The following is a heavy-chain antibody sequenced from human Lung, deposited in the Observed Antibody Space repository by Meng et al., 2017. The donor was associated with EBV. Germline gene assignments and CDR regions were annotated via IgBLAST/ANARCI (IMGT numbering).Heavy chain of an antibody. Sequence: VQLEGCGGAGVQTVAALNLSSAAPGLTFSGSAIHLVHQASGKGLEWVARIRTKLYNYATVYNESLQGRFTISRDDSKNTAYLQMTGLKTEDTAVYYCVGGLTTMNQGLYWGPGTLVTVSS. V-gene: IGHV3-73*02. J-gene: IGHJ4*02. CDR1: GLTFSGSA. CDR3: VGGLTTMNQGLY. CDR2: IRTKLYNYAT. D-gene: IGHD4-17*01.